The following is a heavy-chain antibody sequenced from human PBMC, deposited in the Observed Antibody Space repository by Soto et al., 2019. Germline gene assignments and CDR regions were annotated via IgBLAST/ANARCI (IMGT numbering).Heavy chain of an antibody. J-gene: IGHJ6*03. CDR2: MNPNSGNT. V-gene: IGHV1-8*01. CDR1: GYTFTSYD. Sequence: ASVKVSCKASGYTFTSYDINLVRQATGQGLEWMGWMNPNSGNTGYAQKFQGRVTMTRNTSISTAYMELSSLRSEDTAVYYCARRGVGAQNYYYYYMDVWGKGTTVTVSS. CDR3: ARRGVGAQNYYYYYMDV. D-gene: IGHD3-10*01.